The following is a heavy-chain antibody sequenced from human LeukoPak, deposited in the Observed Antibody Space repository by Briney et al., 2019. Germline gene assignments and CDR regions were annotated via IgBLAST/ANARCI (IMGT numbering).Heavy chain of an antibody. CDR2: ISGSGGST. V-gene: IGHV3-23*01. D-gene: IGHD2-15*01. CDR3: ARGHGCSGGRCYSFYFDY. Sequence: GGSLRLSCAASGFTFSSYAMSWVRQAPGKGLEWVSAISGSGGSTYYADSVKGRFTISRDNAKNSLYLQMNSLRAEDTAVYYCARGHGCSGGRCYSFYFDYWGQGTLVTVSS. J-gene: IGHJ4*02. CDR1: GFTFSSYA.